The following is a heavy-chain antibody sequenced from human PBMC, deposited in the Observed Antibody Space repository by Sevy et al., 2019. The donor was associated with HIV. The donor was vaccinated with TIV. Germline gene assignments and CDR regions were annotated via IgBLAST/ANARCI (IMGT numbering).Heavy chain of an antibody. Sequence: GGSLRLSCAASGFTFSSYSMNWVRQAPGKGLEWVSSISSSSSYIYYADSVKGRFTISRDNAKNPLYLQMNSLRAEDTAVYYCARLGEYSSSGDAFDIWGQGTMVTVSS. CDR2: ISSSSSYI. CDR1: GFTFSSYS. CDR3: ARLGEYSSSGDAFDI. D-gene: IGHD6-6*01. V-gene: IGHV3-21*01. J-gene: IGHJ3*02.